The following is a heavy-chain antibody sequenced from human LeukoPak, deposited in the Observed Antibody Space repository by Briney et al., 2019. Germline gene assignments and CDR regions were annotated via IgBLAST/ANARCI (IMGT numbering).Heavy chain of an antibody. J-gene: IGHJ4*02. Sequence: GASVKVSCKASGYTFTSYAMNWVRQAPGQGLGWMGWINTNTGNPTYAQGFTGRFVFSLDTSVSTAYLQISSLKAEDTAVYYCARDHSSSWYASYFDYWGQGTLVTVSS. V-gene: IGHV7-4-1*02. CDR2: INTNTGNP. CDR3: ARDHSSSWYASYFDY. D-gene: IGHD6-13*01. CDR1: GYTFTSYA.